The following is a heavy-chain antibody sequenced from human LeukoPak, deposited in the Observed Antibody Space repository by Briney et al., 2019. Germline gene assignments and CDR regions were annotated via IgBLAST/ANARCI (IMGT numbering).Heavy chain of an antibody. CDR1: GGSISVTNW. Sequence: SGTLSLTCTVSGGSISVTNWLSWDRQPPGNGLEFIGDIYHTGSTNYNPSLRSRVTLSIEKSKNQFSLKVTSMTAADTAMYYCARTYCSGGSCYPGNWFDPWGQGTLVTVSS. CDR3: ARTYCSGGSCYPGNWFDP. CDR2: IYHTGST. D-gene: IGHD2-15*01. J-gene: IGHJ5*02. V-gene: IGHV4-4*02.